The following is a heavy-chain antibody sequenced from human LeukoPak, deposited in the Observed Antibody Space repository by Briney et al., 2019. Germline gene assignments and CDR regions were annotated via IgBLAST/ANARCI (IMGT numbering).Heavy chain of an antibody. D-gene: IGHD6-13*01. J-gene: IGHJ4*02. CDR3: ATALPFQLVH. CDR1: GGSISSYY. V-gene: IGHV4-59*12. CDR2: IYYSGST. Sequence: KASETLSLTCTVSGGSISSYYWSWIRQPPGKGLEWIGYIYYSGSTNYNPSLKSRVTISVDKSKNQFSLKLSSVTAADTAVYYCATALPFQLVHWGQGTLVTVSS.